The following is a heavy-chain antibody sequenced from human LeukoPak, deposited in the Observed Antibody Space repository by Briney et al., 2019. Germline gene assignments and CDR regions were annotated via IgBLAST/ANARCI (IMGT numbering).Heavy chain of an antibody. V-gene: IGHV4-30-2*01. D-gene: IGHD2-21*02. CDR2: IYHSGST. Sequence: SQTLSLTCTVSGGSISSGGYYWSCIRQPPGKGLEWIGYIYHSGSTYYNPSLESRVTISVDSSKNQFSLKLSSVTTADTAVYYCARTRNGDCTPNDAFDIWGRGTMVTVSS. CDR3: ARTRNGDCTPNDAFDI. CDR1: GGSISSGGYY. J-gene: IGHJ3*02.